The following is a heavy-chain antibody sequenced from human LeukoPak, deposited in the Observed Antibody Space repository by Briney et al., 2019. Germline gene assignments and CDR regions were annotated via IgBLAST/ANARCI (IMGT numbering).Heavy chain of an antibody. J-gene: IGHJ6*02. CDR2: INGATGNT. Sequence: ASVKVSCKASGYTFTSHALHWVRQAPGEGLEWMAWINGATGNTVYSQKFQARVTITRDTSASTAYMELSSLRSEDTAVYCCARSIIIVPNTSYYYYYMDVWGQGTTVTVSS. V-gene: IGHV1-3*01. D-gene: IGHD2/OR15-2a*01. CDR1: GYTFTSHA. CDR3: ARSIIIVPNTSYYYYYMDV.